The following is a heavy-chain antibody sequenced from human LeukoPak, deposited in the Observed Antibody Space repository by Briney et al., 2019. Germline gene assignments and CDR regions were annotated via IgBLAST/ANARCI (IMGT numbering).Heavy chain of an antibody. Sequence: SETLSLTCTVSGVSISSYYWSWIRQPPGEGLQCIGYIYTGGITNYNPSLRGRVSMSLDTSKNQFSLKLTSVTAADTAVYYCARTARVLDDWGQGILVTVS. D-gene: IGHD5-18*01. V-gene: IGHV4-4*09. CDR3: ARTARVLDD. J-gene: IGHJ4*02. CDR1: GVSISSYY. CDR2: IYTGGIT.